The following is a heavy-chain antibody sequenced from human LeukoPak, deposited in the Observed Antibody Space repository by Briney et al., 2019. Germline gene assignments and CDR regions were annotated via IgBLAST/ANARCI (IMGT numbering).Heavy chain of an antibody. J-gene: IGHJ4*02. CDR3: ARSVAGTYFDY. D-gene: IGHD6-19*01. CDR1: GGSFSGYY. V-gene: IGHV4-34*01. Sequence: SETLSLTCAVYGGSFSGYYWSWIRQPPGKGLEWIGEINHSGSTNYNPSLKSRVTISVDTSKSQFSLKLSSVTAADTAVYYCARSVAGTYFDYWGQGTLVTVSS. CDR2: INHSGST.